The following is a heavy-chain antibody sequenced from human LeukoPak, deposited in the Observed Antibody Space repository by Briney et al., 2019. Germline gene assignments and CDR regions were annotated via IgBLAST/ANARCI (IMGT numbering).Heavy chain of an antibody. D-gene: IGHD2-15*01. J-gene: IGHJ5*02. CDR1: GYTFTGYY. CDR2: INPNSGGT. CDR3: ARDYCSGGSCYGWFDP. Sequence: GASVKVSCKASGYTFTGYYMHWVRQAPGQGLEWMGWINPNSGGTNYAQKFQGRVTMTRDTSISTAYMELSRLRSDDTAVYYSARDYCSGGSCYGWFDPWGQGTLVTVSS. V-gene: IGHV1-2*02.